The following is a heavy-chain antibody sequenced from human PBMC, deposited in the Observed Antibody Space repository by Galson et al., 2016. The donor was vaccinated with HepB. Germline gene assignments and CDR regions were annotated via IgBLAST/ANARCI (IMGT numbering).Heavy chain of an antibody. CDR3: VKSVIAVAGPSSVSDL. D-gene: IGHD6-19*01. CDR1: GFRFGAYA. J-gene: IGHJ5*02. Sequence: SLRLSCAASGFRFGAYAMYWVRQSPGKGLQYLSAIRSNGDRTYYADSVKGRFTIYRDNSKNTLYLQMTSLKIEDTAIYYCVKSVIAVAGPSSVSDLWGQGTLVSVSS. V-gene: IGHV3-64D*06. CDR2: IRSNGDRT.